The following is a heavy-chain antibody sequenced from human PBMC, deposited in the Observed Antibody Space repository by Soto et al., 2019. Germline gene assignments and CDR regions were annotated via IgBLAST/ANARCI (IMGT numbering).Heavy chain of an antibody. Sequence: QVQIQQWGAGLLKPSETLSLTCTVYGGSFSGYYWSWIRQPPGKGLEWIGEINHSGSIKYSPSLARRITISVDPSRSQLSLQLSSVTAAATAVYYCSRERTSRGWPSARDYWGQGTLVTVSS. J-gene: IGHJ4*02. CDR1: GGSFSGYY. V-gene: IGHV4-34*01. CDR3: SRERTSRGWPSARDY. CDR2: INHSGSI. D-gene: IGHD6-19*01.